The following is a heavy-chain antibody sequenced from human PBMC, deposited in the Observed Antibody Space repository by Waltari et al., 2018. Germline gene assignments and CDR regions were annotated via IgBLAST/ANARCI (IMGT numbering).Heavy chain of an antibody. CDR2: VKSNIYGGVA. J-gene: IGHJ5*01. Sequence: EVHMVESGGDLVQPGRSLRLSCRGSGYTFSDYALSWFRQAPGKGLEWVGFVKSNIYGGVAQYAASVTGRFTIARDDSENIAYLQMDSLKSEDTAVYYCARESSGNIGWFDSWGQGTLVTVSS. D-gene: IGHD1-26*01. CDR3: ARESSGNIGWFDS. CDR1: GYTFSDYA. V-gene: IGHV3-49*03.